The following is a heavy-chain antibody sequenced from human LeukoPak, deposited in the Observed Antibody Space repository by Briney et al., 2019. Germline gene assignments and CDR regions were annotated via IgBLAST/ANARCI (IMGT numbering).Heavy chain of an antibody. J-gene: IGHJ4*02. CDR2: ISSSSSTI. Sequence: GGSLRLSCAASGFTFSSYSMNWVRQAPGKGLEWVSYISSSSSTIYYADSVKGRFTISRDNAKNSLYLQMNSLRAEDTAVYYCARDFHRRLYDSRAYYPYWGQGTLVTVSS. CDR1: GFTFSSYS. D-gene: IGHD3-22*01. V-gene: IGHV3-48*01. CDR3: ARDFHRRLYDSRAYYPY.